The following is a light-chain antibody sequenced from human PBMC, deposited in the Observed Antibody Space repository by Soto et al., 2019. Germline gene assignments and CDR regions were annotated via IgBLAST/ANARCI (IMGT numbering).Light chain of an antibody. CDR1: QSISSW. CDR2: KAS. J-gene: IGKJ2*01. V-gene: IGKV1-5*03. Sequence: DIQMTQSPSTLSASVGDRVTITCRASQSISSWLAWYQQKPGKAPKLLIYKASSLESWVPSRFSGSGSGTEFTLTISSLQPDDFATYYCQQYNRYYTFGQGTKLEIQ. CDR3: QQYNRYYT.